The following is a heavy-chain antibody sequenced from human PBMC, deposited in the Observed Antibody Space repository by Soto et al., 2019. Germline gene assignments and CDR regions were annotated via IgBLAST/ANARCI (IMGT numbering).Heavy chain of an antibody. D-gene: IGHD3-16*01. Sequence: SETLSLTCAVYGGSFSGYYWSWIRQPPGKGLEWIGEINHSGSTNYNPSLKSRVTISVDTSKNQFSLKLSSVTAADTAVYYCARGPQRGTPWGYYCYYYMDVWGKGTTVTVSS. CDR2: INHSGST. J-gene: IGHJ6*03. CDR1: GGSFSGYY. V-gene: IGHV4-34*01. CDR3: ARGPQRGTPWGYYCYYYMDV.